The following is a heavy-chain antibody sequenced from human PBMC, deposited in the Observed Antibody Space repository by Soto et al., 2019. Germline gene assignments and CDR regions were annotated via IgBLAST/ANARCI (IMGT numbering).Heavy chain of an antibody. D-gene: IGHD2-21*01. CDR2: INWDNNE. Sequence: SGPTLVNPTQTLTLTCTFSGFSLSTLGTCVTWIRQPPGKALEWLALINWDNNEYHNPSLKTRLTISRDTSKNQVVLTMTNVDPVDTATYYCARIPHYSDSYYMDYWGQGTLVTVSS. CDR3: ARIPHYSDSYYMDY. V-gene: IGHV2-70*01. CDR1: GFSLSTLGTC. J-gene: IGHJ4*02.